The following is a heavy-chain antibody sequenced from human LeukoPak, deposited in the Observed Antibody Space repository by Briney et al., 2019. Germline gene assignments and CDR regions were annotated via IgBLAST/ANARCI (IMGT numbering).Heavy chain of an antibody. CDR2: IYYSGST. V-gene: IGHV4-59*01. D-gene: IGHD5-18*01. CDR1: GGSISSYH. J-gene: IGHJ2*01. CDR3: ARYWGVQLWPHWYFDL. Sequence: SETLSLTCTVSGGSISSYHWSWFRQTPGKGPEWIGYIYYSGSTKYNPSLKSRVTISVDRSKNQFSLKLNSVTAADTAVYYCARYWGVQLWPHWYFDLWGRGSLVTVSS.